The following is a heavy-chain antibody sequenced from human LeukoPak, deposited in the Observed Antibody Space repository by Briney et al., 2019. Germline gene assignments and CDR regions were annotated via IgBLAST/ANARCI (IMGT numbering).Heavy chain of an antibody. CDR3: ARVGKQWLVHL. CDR1: GGSFSGYY. CDR2: INHSGST. Sequence: SETLSLTCAVYGGSFSGYYWSWIRQPPGKGLEWIGEINHSGSTNYNPSLKSRVTISVDTSKNQFSLKLRSVTAADTAVYYCARVGKQWLVHLWGQGTLVTVSS. V-gene: IGHV4-34*01. J-gene: IGHJ4*02. D-gene: IGHD6-19*01.